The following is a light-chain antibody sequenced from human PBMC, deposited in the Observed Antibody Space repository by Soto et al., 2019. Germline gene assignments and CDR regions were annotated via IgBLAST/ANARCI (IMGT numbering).Light chain of an antibody. CDR1: QGISSY. CDR2: AAS. Sequence: AIRMTQSPSSLSASTGDRVTITCRASQGISSYLAWYQQKPGKAPKLLIYAASTLQSGVPSRFSGSGSGTDFTLTISCLQSEDFATYFCQQYYIYPLTFGQGTKLEIK. V-gene: IGKV1-8*01. J-gene: IGKJ2*01. CDR3: QQYYIYPLT.